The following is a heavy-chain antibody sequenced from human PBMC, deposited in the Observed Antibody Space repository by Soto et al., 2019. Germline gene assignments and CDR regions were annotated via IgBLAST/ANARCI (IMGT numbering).Heavy chain of an antibody. Sequence: GGSLRLSCAASGFTFDDYAMHWVRQAPGKGLEWVSGISWNSGSIGYADSVKGRFTISRDNAKNSLYLQMNSLRAEDSAIYYCARDFGGSGWSGHYFDSWGQGTLVTVSS. CDR3: ARDFGGSGWSGHYFDS. D-gene: IGHD6-25*01. V-gene: IGHV3-9*01. CDR2: ISWNSGSI. J-gene: IGHJ4*02. CDR1: GFTFDDYA.